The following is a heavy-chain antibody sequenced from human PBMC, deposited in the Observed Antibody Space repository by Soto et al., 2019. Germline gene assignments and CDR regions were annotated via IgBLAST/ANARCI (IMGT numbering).Heavy chain of an antibody. D-gene: IGHD3-22*01. CDR3: TTDLRPDYYDSSCYRFDY. Sequence: GGSLRLSCAASGFTFSNAWMSWVRQAPGKGLEWVGRIKSKTDGGTTDYAAPVKGRFTISRDDSKNTLYLQMHSLKTEDTAVYYCTTDLRPDYYDSSCYRFDYWGQGTLVTVSS. J-gene: IGHJ4*02. V-gene: IGHV3-15*01. CDR2: IKSKTDGGTT. CDR1: GFTFSNAW.